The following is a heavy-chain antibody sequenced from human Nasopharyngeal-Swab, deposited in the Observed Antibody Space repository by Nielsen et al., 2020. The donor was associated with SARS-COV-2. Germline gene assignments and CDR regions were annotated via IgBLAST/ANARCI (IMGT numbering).Heavy chain of an antibody. V-gene: IGHV3-23*01. Sequence: GESLKISCAASGFTFSSYAMSWVRQAPGKGLEWVSGISGSGGITYYADSVKGRFTISRDNSKNTLYLQMNSLRAEDTAVYYCARSWAVVTNFDYWGQGTLVTFSS. CDR2: ISGSGGIT. CDR3: ARSWAVVTNFDY. CDR1: GFTFSSYA. D-gene: IGHD4-23*01. J-gene: IGHJ4*02.